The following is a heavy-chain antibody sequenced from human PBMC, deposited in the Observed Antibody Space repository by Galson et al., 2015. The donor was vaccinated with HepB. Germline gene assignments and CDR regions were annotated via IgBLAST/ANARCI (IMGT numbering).Heavy chain of an antibody. D-gene: IGHD5-18*01. CDR1: GGTFSSYA. CDR3: ARGVQLWQGGAYYFDY. V-gene: IGHV1-69*13. J-gene: IGHJ4*02. Sequence: SVKVSCKASGGTFSSYAISWVRQAPGQGLEWMGGIIPIFGTANYAQKFQGRVTITADESTSTAYMELSSLRSEDTAVYYCARGVQLWQGGAYYFDYWGQGTLVTVSS. CDR2: IIPIFGTA.